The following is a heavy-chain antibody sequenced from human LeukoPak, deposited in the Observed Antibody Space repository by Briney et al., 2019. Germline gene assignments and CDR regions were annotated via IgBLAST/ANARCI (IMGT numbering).Heavy chain of an antibody. CDR2: IYYSGST. CDR3: ARQVYSGTHYFDY. V-gene: IGHV4-39*01. Sequence: SSETLSLTCTVSGGSTSSRSCCWGWIRQPPGKGLEWIGTIYYSGSTYYNPSLKSRVTISVDTSKNQFSLRLSSVTAADTAVYYCARQVYSGTHYFDYWGQGTLVTVSS. J-gene: IGHJ4*02. D-gene: IGHD1-26*01. CDR1: GGSTSSRSCC.